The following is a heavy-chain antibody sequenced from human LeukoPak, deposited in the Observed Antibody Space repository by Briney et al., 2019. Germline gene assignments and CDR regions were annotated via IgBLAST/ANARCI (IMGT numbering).Heavy chain of an antibody. V-gene: IGHV3-23*01. CDR1: GFTFSSYA. CDR3: AKGSYYDSSGSFYFDY. D-gene: IGHD3-22*01. J-gene: IGHJ4*02. CDR2: ISGSGDNT. Sequence: GGSLRLSCAASGFTFSSYAMSWVRQAPGKGLEWVSGISGSGDNTYYADSVKGRFTISRDNSKNTLYVQVNSLGTEDTAAYYYAKGSYYDSSGSFYFDYWGQGTLVTVSS.